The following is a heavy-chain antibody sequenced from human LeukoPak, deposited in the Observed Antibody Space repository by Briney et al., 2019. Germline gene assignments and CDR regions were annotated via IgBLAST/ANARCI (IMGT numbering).Heavy chain of an antibody. CDR2: ISYDGKNT. CDR1: GFSFSSYG. Sequence: PGRSLRLSCAASGFSFSSYGLHWVRQAPGKGLEWVSAISYDGKNTHYADSVKGRFTISRDNSRNTVYLQMNSLRVEDTAVYYCARTYSRESGYDFVFHYWGQGTRVTVSS. CDR3: ARTYSRESGYDFVFHY. V-gene: IGHV3-33*01. J-gene: IGHJ4*02. D-gene: IGHD5-12*01.